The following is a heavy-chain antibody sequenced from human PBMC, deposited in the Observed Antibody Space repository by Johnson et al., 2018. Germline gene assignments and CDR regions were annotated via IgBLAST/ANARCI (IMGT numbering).Heavy chain of an antibody. V-gene: IGHV3-30*03. CDR3: VQSPERTTSPN. CDR1: AFTFSNYG. CDR2: ISFDGSNK. D-gene: IGHD4-11*01. J-gene: IGHJ3*01. Sequence: QVQLQESGGGVVQPGRSPRLSCAASAFTFSNYGMHWVRQAPGKGLEWVAVISFDGSNKYYTDSVKGRFPISRDESKDSLYLQMNSLRTEDTAVYFCVQSPERTTSPNWGQGTMVTVSS.